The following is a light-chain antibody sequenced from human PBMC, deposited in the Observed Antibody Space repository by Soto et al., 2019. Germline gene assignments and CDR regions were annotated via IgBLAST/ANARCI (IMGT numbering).Light chain of an antibody. J-gene: IGLJ1*01. V-gene: IGLV2-23*02. CDR1: SSDVGSYNL. CDR3: GPYEVSTITFYD. Sequence: QSALTQPASVSGSPGQSTTISCTGASSDVGSYNLVSWYQQHPGKAPKLVIYEVNKRPSGVSNRFSGSKSGNTASLTISGLQAEDVSDYDCGPYEVSTITFYDFVTGTIVTVL. CDR2: EVN.